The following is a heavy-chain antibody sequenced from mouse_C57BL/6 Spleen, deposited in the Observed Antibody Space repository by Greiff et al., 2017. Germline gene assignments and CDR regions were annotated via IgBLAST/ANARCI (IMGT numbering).Heavy chain of an antibody. V-gene: IGHV5-9-1*02. CDR2: ISSGGDYI. D-gene: IGHD2-1*01. CDR1: GFTFSSYA. CDR3: TRDYGNYFDY. Sequence: EVKLMESGEGLVKPGGSLKLSCAASGFTFSSYAMSWVRQTPEKRLEWVAYISSGGDYIYYADTVKGRFTISRDNARNTLYLQMSSLKSEDTALYDCTRDYGNYFDYWGQGTTLTVSS. J-gene: IGHJ2*01.